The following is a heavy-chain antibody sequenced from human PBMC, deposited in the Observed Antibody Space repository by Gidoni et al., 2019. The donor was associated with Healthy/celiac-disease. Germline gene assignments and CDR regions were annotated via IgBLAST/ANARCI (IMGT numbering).Heavy chain of an antibody. V-gene: IGHV3-53*01. CDR1: GFTVSSNY. CDR3: ARLYYYDSSGYRFDI. Sequence: EVQLVESGGGLIQPGGSLRLSCAASGFTVSSNYMSWVRQAPGKGLEWVSVIYSGGSTYYADSVKGRFTISRDNSKNTLYLQVNSLRAEDTAVYYCARLYYYDSSGYRFDIWGQGTMVTVSS. D-gene: IGHD3-22*01. J-gene: IGHJ3*02. CDR2: IYSGGST.